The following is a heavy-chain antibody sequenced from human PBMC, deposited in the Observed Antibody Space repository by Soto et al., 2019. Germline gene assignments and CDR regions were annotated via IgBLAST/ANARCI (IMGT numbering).Heavy chain of an antibody. J-gene: IGHJ4*02. CDR3: AHRVLRTVFGLVTTAAIYFDF. CDR2: IYWDDDK. CDR1: GFSLTTSGVG. Sequence: QITLNESGPTVVRPTEPLTLTCRFSGFSLTTSGVGVGWIRQSPGKAPEWLALIYWDDDKRYSASLKSRLTITKDTSKNQVVLTVSDLSPTDTAAYYCAHRVLRTVFGLVTTAAIYFDFWGQGTTVAVSS. D-gene: IGHD3-3*01. V-gene: IGHV2-5*02.